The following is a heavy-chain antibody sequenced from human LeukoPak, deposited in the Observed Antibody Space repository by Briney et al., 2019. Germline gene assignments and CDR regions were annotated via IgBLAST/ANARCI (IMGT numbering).Heavy chain of an antibody. J-gene: IGHJ4*02. CDR2: ISYDGSNK. Sequence: GGALRLSCAASGFTFSSYAMHWVRHAPAKGLEWVAVISYDGSNKYYADSVKGRFTISRDNSKNTLYLQMNSLRAEDTAVYYCARALSSWYYFDYWGQGTLVTVSS. V-gene: IGHV3-30-3*01. CDR1: GFTFSSYA. CDR3: ARALSSWYYFDY. D-gene: IGHD6-13*01.